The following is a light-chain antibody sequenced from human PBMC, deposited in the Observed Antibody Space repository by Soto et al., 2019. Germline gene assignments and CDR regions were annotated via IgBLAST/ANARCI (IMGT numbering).Light chain of an antibody. CDR2: EVS. Sequence: QSALTQPASVSGSPGQSITISCTGTSSGVGSYNLVSWYQQHPGKAPKLMIYEVSKRPSGVSNRFSGSKSGNTASLTISGLQAEDEADYYCCSYAGSSTWVFGTGTKLTVL. CDR1: SSGVGSYNL. J-gene: IGLJ1*01. CDR3: CSYAGSSTWV. V-gene: IGLV2-23*02.